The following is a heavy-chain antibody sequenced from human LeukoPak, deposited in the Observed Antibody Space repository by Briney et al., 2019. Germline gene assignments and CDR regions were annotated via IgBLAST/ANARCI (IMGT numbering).Heavy chain of an antibody. D-gene: IGHD3-3*01. CDR2: IRSRSNSYAT. J-gene: IGHJ4*02. CDR1: GFTFSGSA. Sequence: GGSLKLSCAASGFTFSGSAMHWVRQASGKGLEWVGHIRSRSNSYATAYAASVKGRFTISRDDSKNTAYLQMNSLRAEDTAVYYCAKSGFLEWSSPFDYWGQGTLVTVSS. CDR3: AKSGFLEWSSPFDY. V-gene: IGHV3-73*01.